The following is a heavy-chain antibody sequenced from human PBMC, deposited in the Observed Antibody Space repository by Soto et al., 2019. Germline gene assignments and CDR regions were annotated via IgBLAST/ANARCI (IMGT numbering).Heavy chain of an antibody. V-gene: IGHV3-53*01. Sequence: EVQLVESGGDLIQPGGSLRLSCAASGFTVSSNDMSWVRQAPGKGLEWVSLIYSSGSTHYADSVKGRFTISRDNSKNTVHLQMNTLRAEDTAVYYCARRPLNSNGAYWGQGTLVTVPS. J-gene: IGHJ4*02. CDR3: ARRPLNSNGAY. CDR2: IYSSGST. CDR1: GFTVSSND. D-gene: IGHD3-22*01.